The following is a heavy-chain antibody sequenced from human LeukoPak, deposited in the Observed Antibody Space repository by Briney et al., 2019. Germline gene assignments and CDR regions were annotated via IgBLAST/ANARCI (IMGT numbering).Heavy chain of an antibody. D-gene: IGHD3-10*01. CDR2: INPNSGGT. J-gene: IGHJ6*03. Sequence: ASVKVSCKASGYTFTGYYMHWVRQAPGQGLEWMGWINPNSGGTNYAQKFQGRVTMTRDTSISTAYMELSRLRSDDTAVYYCARGVWGVVRGVMYYYYYMDVWGKGTTVTISS. V-gene: IGHV1-2*02. CDR3: ARGVWGVVRGVMYYYYYMDV. CDR1: GYTFTGYY.